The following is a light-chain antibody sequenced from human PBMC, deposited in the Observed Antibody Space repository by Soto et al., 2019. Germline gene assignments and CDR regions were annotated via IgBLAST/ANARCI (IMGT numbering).Light chain of an antibody. CDR3: QQSYNTPLT. V-gene: IGKV1-39*01. CDR2: DAS. CDR1: QTIGTY. Sequence: IEVTQSPSSLAASLGDRVTITSRASQTIGTYVNWYRQKSGAAPELLIYDASTLQSGVPSRFRGGASGTDFTLTISSLQLDDFATYYCQQSYNTPLTFGQGTKVDIK. J-gene: IGKJ1*01.